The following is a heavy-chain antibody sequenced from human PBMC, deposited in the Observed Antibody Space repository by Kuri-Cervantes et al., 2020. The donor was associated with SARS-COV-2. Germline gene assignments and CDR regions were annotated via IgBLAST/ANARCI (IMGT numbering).Heavy chain of an antibody. CDR1: GLTFSNFD. D-gene: IGHD3-22*01. Sequence: GESLKISCAASGLTFSNFDMHWVRQASGRGLEWVSGIGTAGDTYYPASVQGRFIISRDNAKNSVSLQMNSLRAEDTAVYYCAKDKGIVVVRYYFDYWGQGTLVTVSS. J-gene: IGHJ4*02. CDR3: AKDKGIVVVRYYFDY. V-gene: IGHV3-13*01. CDR2: IGTAGDT.